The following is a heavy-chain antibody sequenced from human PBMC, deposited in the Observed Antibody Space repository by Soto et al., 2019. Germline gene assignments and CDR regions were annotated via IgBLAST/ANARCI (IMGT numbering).Heavy chain of an antibody. D-gene: IGHD3-10*01. CDR3: MVRGANYFDY. V-gene: IGHV3-30-3*01. CDR1: GFTFSSYA. J-gene: IGHJ4*02. CDR2: ISYDGSNK. Sequence: ESGGGVVQPGRSLRLSCAASGFTFSSYAMHWVRQAPGKGLEWVAVISYDGSNKYYADSVKGRFTISRDNSKNTLYLQMNSLRAEDTAVYYCMVRGANYFDYWGQGTLVTVSS.